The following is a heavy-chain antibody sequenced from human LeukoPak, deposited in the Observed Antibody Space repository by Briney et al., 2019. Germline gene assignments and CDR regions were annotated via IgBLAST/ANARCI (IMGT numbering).Heavy chain of an antibody. Sequence: AGGSLRLSCAASGFTFSSYDMHWVRQATGKGLEWVSAIGTAGDTYYPGSVKGRFTISRENAKNSLYLQMNSLRAGDTAAYYCARGAVTTHDYYYYYGMDVWGQGTTVTVSS. CDR1: GFTFSSYD. D-gene: IGHD4-17*01. CDR3: ARGAVTTHDYYYYYGMDV. J-gene: IGHJ6*02. CDR2: IGTAGDT. V-gene: IGHV3-13*01.